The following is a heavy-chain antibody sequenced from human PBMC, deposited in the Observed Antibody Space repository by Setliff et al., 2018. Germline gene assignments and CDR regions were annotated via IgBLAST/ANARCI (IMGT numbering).Heavy chain of an antibody. CDR2: INYLGNT. CDR1: GGSFSDSY. D-gene: IGHD3-22*01. J-gene: IGHJ5*02. Sequence: SETLSLTCAVYGGSFSDSYWSWTRQPPGKGLEWIGDINYLGNTNYNPSLKTRVTISVDTSKNQFSLKLVSMTAADTAVYYRARGPYNIYDRSGYGFTNWFDPWGQGILVTVSS. CDR3: ARGPYNIYDRSGYGFTNWFDP. V-gene: IGHV4-34*01.